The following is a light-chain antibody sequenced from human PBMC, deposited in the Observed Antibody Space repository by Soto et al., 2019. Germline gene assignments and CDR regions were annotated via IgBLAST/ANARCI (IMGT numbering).Light chain of an antibody. CDR2: EVS. Sequence: QSALTQPASVPGSPGQSITISCTGTSNDIGGYNYVSWYQQRPGEAPKLIIYEVSNRPSGVSNRFSGSKSDNTASLTITGLQAEDEASYYCSSYTITHIPVIFGGGTQLTVL. J-gene: IGLJ7*01. CDR1: SNDIGGYNY. CDR3: SSYTITHIPVI. V-gene: IGLV2-14*01.